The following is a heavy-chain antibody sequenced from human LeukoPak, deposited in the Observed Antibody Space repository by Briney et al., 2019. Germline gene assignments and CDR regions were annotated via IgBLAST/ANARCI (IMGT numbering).Heavy chain of an antibody. J-gene: IGHJ4*02. V-gene: IGHV4-39*07. CDR3: ARDRLEMATGSFDY. Sequence: SETLSLTCTVSGGSISSYYWGWIRQPPGKGLEWIGSIYYNGSTYYNPSLKSRVTISVDTSKNQFSLKLSSVTAADTAVYYCARDRLEMATGSFDYWGQGTLVTVSS. CDR2: IYYNGST. D-gene: IGHD5-24*01. CDR1: GGSISSYY.